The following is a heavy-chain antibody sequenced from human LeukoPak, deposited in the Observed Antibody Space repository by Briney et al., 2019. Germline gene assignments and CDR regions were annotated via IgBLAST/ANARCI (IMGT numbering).Heavy chain of an antibody. J-gene: IGHJ3*02. D-gene: IGHD2-2*01. CDR2: IYSGGDT. Sequence: PGGSLRLSCAASGFTFDDYGMTWVRQAPGKGLECVSIIYSGGDTYYTDSVKGRFSVSRDNSKNTLYLQMNSLRVDDTAVYYCARGSCSNIRCHDAFDIWGQGTMVTVSS. CDR1: GFTFDDYG. V-gene: IGHV3-53*01. CDR3: ARGSCSNIRCHDAFDI.